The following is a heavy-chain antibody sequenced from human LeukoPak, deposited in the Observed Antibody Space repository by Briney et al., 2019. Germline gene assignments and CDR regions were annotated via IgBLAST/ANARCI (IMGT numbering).Heavy chain of an antibody. CDR1: GGSISSSSYY. CDR3: ARHAVVTALYYFDY. D-gene: IGHD2-21*02. J-gene: IGHJ4*02. CDR2: IYYSGST. V-gene: IGHV4-39*01. Sequence: SETLSLTCTVSGGSISSSSYYWGWIRQSPGKGLEWIGSIYYSGSTYYNPSLKSRVTISVDTSKNQFSLKLSSVTAADTAVYYCARHAVVTALYYFDYWGQGTLVTVSS.